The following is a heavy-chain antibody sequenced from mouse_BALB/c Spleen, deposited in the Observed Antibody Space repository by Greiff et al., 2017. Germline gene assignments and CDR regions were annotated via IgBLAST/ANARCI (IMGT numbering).Heavy chain of an antibody. J-gene: IGHJ1*01. CDR1: GFTLRGFF. Sequence: EVPLVESGGGLVQPGGSLRLSRATSGFTLRGFFIGWVRQAPGERLEWIAASRNKANDYTTEYSASVKGRFIVSRDTSQSILYLQMNALRAEDTAIYYCARDLYYYGSSYWYFDVWGAGTTVTVSS. D-gene: IGHD1-1*01. CDR3: ARDLYYYGSSYWYFDV. CDR2: SRNKANDYTT. V-gene: IGHV7-1*02.